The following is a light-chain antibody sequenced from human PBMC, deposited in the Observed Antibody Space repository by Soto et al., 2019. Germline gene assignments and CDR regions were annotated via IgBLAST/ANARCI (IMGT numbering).Light chain of an antibody. V-gene: IGKV3-15*01. CDR2: DVS. J-gene: IGKJ5*01. CDR1: QGVTTN. Sequence: VRTQSPGTLSVSPGERASLSCRAGQGVTTNFAWYQKKSGQYPRILIYDVSIRATGVPARFSGTGSETDFNLTISGLQSEDSAVYLCQQYNNWPFSFGQGTRLEIK. CDR3: QQYNNWPFS.